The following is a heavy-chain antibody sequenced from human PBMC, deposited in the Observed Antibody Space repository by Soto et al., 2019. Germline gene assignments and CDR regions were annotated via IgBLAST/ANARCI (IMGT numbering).Heavy chain of an antibody. J-gene: IGHJ1*01. D-gene: IGHD4-4*01. CDR3: ARASYGGDYSLDL. CDR2: IYYDGIT. CDR1: GGSINSGGFY. V-gene: IGHV4-31*03. Sequence: SETLSLTCTVSGGSINSGGFYWSWIRQLPGKGLEWIGYIYYDGITTYNPSLRSRLTMSVDTSKNHFSLSLTSVTAADTAVYYCARASYGGDYSLDLWGQGTLVTVSS.